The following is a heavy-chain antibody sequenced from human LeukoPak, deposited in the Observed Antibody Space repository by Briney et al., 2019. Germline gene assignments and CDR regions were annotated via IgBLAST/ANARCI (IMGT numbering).Heavy chain of an antibody. CDR3: ARMIARVVTSNWFDP. CDR1: GFSLSTSGMC. J-gene: IGHJ5*02. CDR2: IDWDDDK. Sequence: SGPTLVKPTQTLTLTCTFSGFSLSTSGMCVSWIRQPPGKALEWLARIDWDDDKYYSTSLKTRLTISKDTSKNQVVLTMTNMDPVDTATYYCARMIARVVTSNWFDPWGQGTLVTVSS. V-gene: IGHV2-70*11. D-gene: IGHD4-23*01.